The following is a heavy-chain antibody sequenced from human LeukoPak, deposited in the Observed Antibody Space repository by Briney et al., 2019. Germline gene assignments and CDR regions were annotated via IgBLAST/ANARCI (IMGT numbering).Heavy chain of an antibody. J-gene: IGHJ4*02. V-gene: IGHV1-2*06. CDR1: GYTFTGYY. CDR2: INPNSGGT. Sequence: ASVKVSCKASGYTFTGYYMHWVRQAPGQGLEWMGRINPNSGGTNYAQKFQGRVTMTRDTSISTAYMELSRLRSDDTAVYYCANLCLYYYDSSGCCFDYWGQGTLVTVSS. D-gene: IGHD3-22*01. CDR3: ANLCLYYYDSSGCCFDY.